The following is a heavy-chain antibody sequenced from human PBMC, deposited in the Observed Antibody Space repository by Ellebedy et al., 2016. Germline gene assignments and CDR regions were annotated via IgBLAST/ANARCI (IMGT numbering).Heavy chain of an antibody. CDR3: AKDRDTVNSWEDFFDY. Sequence: GESLKISCAASGFTFSSYAMSWVRQAPGKGLEWVSAISGSGGSTYYADSVKGRFTISRDNSKNTLYLQMNSLRAEDTAVYYCAKDRDTVNSWEDFFDYWGQGTLVTVSS. J-gene: IGHJ4*02. CDR1: GFTFSSYA. CDR2: ISGSGGST. D-gene: IGHD4-17*01. V-gene: IGHV3-23*01.